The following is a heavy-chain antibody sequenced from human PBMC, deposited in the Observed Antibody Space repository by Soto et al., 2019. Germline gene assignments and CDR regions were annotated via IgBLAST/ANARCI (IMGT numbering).Heavy chain of an antibody. CDR2: IKQDGSER. CDR1: GFTLSPYW. D-gene: IGHD6-19*01. J-gene: IGHJ6*02. V-gene: IGHV3-7*01. Sequence: QPGGSLRLSCAASGFTLSPYWMNWVRQAPGKGLEWVANIKQDGSERYYGDSVKGRFIISRDNAKNSLYLQKNSLRAEDTAVYYCARDADASGWYHYGMDVWGQGTMVTV. CDR3: ARDADASGWYHYGMDV.